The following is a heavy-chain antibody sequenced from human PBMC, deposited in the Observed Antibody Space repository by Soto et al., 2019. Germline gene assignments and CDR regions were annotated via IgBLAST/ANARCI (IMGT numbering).Heavy chain of an antibody. D-gene: IGHD3-3*01. CDR1: GYTFTSHY. Sequence: QVQLVQSGAEVKKPGASVKVSCKASGYTFTSHYMHWVRQAPGQGLEWMGIINPSDGSTTYAQKFQGRVPITRDTSTSTVYMEMSSLRSEDTAVYYCARDPPGAGFWKNSTWFAPWGQGPLVTVSS. CDR2: INPSDGST. V-gene: IGHV1-46*01. CDR3: ARDPPGAGFWKNSTWFAP. J-gene: IGHJ5*02.